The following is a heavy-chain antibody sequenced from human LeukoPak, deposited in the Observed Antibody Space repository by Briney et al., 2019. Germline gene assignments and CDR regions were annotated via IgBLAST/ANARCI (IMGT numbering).Heavy chain of an antibody. CDR2: TWYDGSNK. D-gene: IGHD2-21*01. CDR1: GFTFSSYG. V-gene: IGHV3-33*01. Sequence: GRSLRLSCAASGFTFSSYGMDWVRQAPGKGLEWVAVTWYDGSNKYYADSVKGRFTISRDNSKNTLYLQMNSLRVEDTAVYYCARGLQVIYGMDVWGKGTTVTVSS. J-gene: IGHJ6*04. CDR3: ARGLQVIYGMDV.